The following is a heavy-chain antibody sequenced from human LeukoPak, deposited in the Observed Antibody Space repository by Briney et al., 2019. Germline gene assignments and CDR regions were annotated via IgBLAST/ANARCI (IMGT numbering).Heavy chain of an antibody. Sequence: SETLSLTCTVSGGPISSYYWSWIRQPPGKGLEWIGYIYYSGSTNYNPSLKSRVTISVDTSKNQFSLKLSSVTAADTAVYYCARRNGGMGGYFDWGQGTLVTVSS. CDR1: GGPISSYY. J-gene: IGHJ4*02. D-gene: IGHD1-26*01. CDR2: IYYSGST. V-gene: IGHV4-59*01. CDR3: ARRNGGMGGYFD.